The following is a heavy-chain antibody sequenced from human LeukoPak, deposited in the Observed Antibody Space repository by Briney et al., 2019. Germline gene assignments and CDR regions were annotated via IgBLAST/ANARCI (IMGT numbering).Heavy chain of an antibody. Sequence: SETQSLTCTVSGYSISSGDYWGWIRQPPGKGLEWIGSIYHSGRTYYNPSLKSRVTISVDTSKNQVSLILTSVTAADTAVYYCAKEGTVRWFDPWGQGTLVTVSS. CDR1: GYSISSGDY. J-gene: IGHJ5*02. V-gene: IGHV4-38-2*02. D-gene: IGHD1-14*01. CDR3: AKEGTVRWFDP. CDR2: IYHSGRT.